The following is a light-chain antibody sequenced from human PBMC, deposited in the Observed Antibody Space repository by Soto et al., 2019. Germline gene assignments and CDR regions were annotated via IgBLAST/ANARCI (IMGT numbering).Light chain of an antibody. CDR2: GAS. CDR1: QGIRDD. V-gene: IGKV1-6*01. CDR3: QQYYSSPPT. J-gene: IGKJ1*01. Sequence: IQMTQSPSSLSASVGDRVTITCRASQGIRDDLGWYQQKPGRAPRLLIYGASSLQSGVPSRFSGSGYGTEFTLTITSLQAEDVAVYYCQQYYSSPPTFGQGTKVDIK.